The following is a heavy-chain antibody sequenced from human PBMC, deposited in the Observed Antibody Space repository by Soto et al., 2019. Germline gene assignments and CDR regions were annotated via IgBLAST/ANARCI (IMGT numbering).Heavy chain of an antibody. CDR2: ISSSSSTI. CDR1: GFTFSTYS. J-gene: IGHJ5*02. CDR3: FLQSGSGANTDPLS. V-gene: IGHV3-48*01. D-gene: IGHD1-26*01. Sequence: GGSLRLSCAASGFTFSTYSMNWVRQAPGKGLEWVSYISSSSSTIFYTDSVKGRFTISRDNSKNTLYLQMNSLRAEDTAVYYCFLQSGSGANTDPLSLGQAPLVT.